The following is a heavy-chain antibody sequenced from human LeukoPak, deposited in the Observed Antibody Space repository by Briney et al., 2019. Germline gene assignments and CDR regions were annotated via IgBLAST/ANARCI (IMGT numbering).Heavy chain of an antibody. CDR3: ARDKRREWLRFRGGWFDP. V-gene: IGHV4-39*07. CDR1: SGSISSSSYY. J-gene: IGHJ5*02. CDR2: IYYSGST. Sequence: SETLSLTCTVSSGSISSSSYYWGWIRQPPGKGLEWIGSIYYSGSTYYNPSLKSRVTISVDTSKNQFSLKLSSVTAADTAVYYCARDKRREWLRFRGGWFDPWGQGTLVTVSS. D-gene: IGHD5-12*01.